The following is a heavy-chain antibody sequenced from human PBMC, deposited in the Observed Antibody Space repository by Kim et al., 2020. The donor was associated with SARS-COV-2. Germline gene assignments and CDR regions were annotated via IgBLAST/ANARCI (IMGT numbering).Heavy chain of an antibody. CDR2: IYYSGNT. CDR3: ARAPNDFWSGYPYYFDY. Sequence: SETLSLTCTVSGASVSSGSYFWSWIRQPPGKGLEWIGYIYYSGNTNSNPSLKSRVTMSIDTSKNQFSLKLRSVTAADTAVYYCARAPNDFWSGYPYYFDYWGQGTLVTVSS. J-gene: IGHJ4*02. V-gene: IGHV4-61*01. D-gene: IGHD3-3*01. CDR1: GASVSSGSYF.